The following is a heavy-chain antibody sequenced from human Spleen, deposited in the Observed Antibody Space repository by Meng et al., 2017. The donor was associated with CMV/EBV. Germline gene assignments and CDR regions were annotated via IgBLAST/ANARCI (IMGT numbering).Heavy chain of an antibody. V-gene: IGHV1-2*02. CDR1: GYTFTGYY. J-gene: IGHJ4*02. CDR3: ARDSSYTSSWFH. Sequence: ASVKVSCKASGYTFTGYYMHWVRQAPGQGLEWMGWINPNSGGTNYAQKFQGRVTMTRDTSISTAYMELSRLRSDDTAVYYCARDSSYTSSWFHWGQGTLVTSPQ. D-gene: IGHD6-13*01. CDR2: INPNSGGT.